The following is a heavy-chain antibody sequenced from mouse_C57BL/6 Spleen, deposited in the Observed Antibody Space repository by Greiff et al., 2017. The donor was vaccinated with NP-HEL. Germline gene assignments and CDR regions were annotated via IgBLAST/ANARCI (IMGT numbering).Heavy chain of an antibody. CDR3: ARAYYYGSSPYYAMDY. J-gene: IGHJ4*01. CDR2: IYPGDGDT. CDR1: GYAFSSSW. V-gene: IGHV1-82*01. Sequence: QVQLKQSGPELVKPGASVKISCKASGYAFSSSWMNWVKQRPGKGLEWIGRIYPGDGDTNYNGKFKGKATLTADKSSSTAYMQLSSLTSEDSAVYFCARAYYYGSSPYYAMDYWGQGTSVTVSS. D-gene: IGHD1-1*01.